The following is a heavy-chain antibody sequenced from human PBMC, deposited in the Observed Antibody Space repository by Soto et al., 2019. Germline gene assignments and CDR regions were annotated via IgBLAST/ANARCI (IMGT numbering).Heavy chain of an antibody. D-gene: IGHD3-3*01. CDR3: ARHHYDFWSTRRDYGMDV. J-gene: IGHJ6*02. CDR1: GYTFTGYY. Sequence: QVQLVQSGAEVKKPGASVKVSCKASGYTFTGYYMHWVRQAPGQGLEWMGWINPNSGGTNYAQKFQGRVTMARDTSISTAYMELSRLRSDDTAVYYCARHHYDFWSTRRDYGMDVWGQGTTVTVSS. V-gene: IGHV1-2*02. CDR2: INPNSGGT.